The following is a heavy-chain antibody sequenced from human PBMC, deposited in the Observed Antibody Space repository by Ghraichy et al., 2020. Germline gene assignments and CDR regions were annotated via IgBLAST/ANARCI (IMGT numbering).Heavy chain of an antibody. Sequence: SETLSLTCAVYGGSISGYYWSWIRQPPGKGLEWVGEIDYDGSTNYNPSLKSRVTISVDTSKNQFSLKLSSVTAADTVVYYCAREVCNGGVCYTKSSLFDYWGQGTLVTVSS. CDR3: AREVCNGGVCYTKSSLFDY. CDR2: IDYDGST. J-gene: IGHJ4*02. CDR1: GGSISGYY. V-gene: IGHV4-34*01. D-gene: IGHD2-8*02.